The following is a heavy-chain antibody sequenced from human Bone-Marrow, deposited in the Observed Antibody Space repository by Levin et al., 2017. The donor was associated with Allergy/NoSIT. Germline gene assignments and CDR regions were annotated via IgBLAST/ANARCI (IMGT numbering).Heavy chain of an antibody. CDR3: ARVEQYCSSTSCYAGPFDC. D-gene: IGHD2-2*01. V-gene: IGHV3-72*01. CDR1: GFTFSDHY. J-gene: IGHJ4*02. Sequence: GGSLRLSCAVSGFTFSDHYMDWVRQAPGKGLEWVGRSRNEANRYTTEYAASVKGRFTISRDDSKNLLYLQMNSLKTEDTAVYFCARVEQYCSSTSCYAGPFDCWGQGTLVTVSS. CDR2: SRNEANRYTT.